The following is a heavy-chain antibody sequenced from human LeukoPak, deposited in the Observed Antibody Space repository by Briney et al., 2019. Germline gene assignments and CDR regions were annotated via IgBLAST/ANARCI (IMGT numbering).Heavy chain of an antibody. Sequence: GRSLRLSCAASGFTFDDYAMHWVRQAPGKGLEWVSGISWNSGSIGYADSVKGRFTISRDNAKNSLYLQTNSLRAEDTALYYCAKDSLYYYDSSGYYSWGQGTLVTVSS. CDR1: GFTFDDYA. CDR3: AKDSLYYYDSSGYYS. CDR2: ISWNSGSI. D-gene: IGHD3-22*01. V-gene: IGHV3-9*01. J-gene: IGHJ4*02.